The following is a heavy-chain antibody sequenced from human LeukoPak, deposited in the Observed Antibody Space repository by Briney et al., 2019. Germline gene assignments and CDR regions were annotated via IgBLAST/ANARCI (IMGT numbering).Heavy chain of an antibody. V-gene: IGHV4-4*07. CDR2: IHTSGST. CDR1: GGSMIDYY. CDR3: ARDSSGRYYLDGFEI. J-gene: IGHJ3*02. D-gene: IGHD3-10*01. Sequence: PSETLSLSSTVSGGSMIDYYWSWIRQPAGKRLEWIGRIHTSGSTNYNPSLKSRVTMSVDTSNNQISLNLRSVTAADTAVYYCARDSSGRYYLDGFEIWGHGTMVTVSS.